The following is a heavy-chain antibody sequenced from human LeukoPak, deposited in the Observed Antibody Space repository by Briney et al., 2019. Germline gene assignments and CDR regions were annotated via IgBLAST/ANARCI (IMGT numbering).Heavy chain of an antibody. J-gene: IGHJ4*02. D-gene: IGHD1-26*01. CDR3: TKRVKYGGTWDHFAD. Sequence: PGGSLRLSCAASGFTLDNYRMSWVRQAPGKGLEWVSTVNADGGNTYYADSVKGRFTISRDNSESTLILQMNSLRVEDTALYYCTKRVKYGGTWDHFADWGQGTLVTVSS. CDR1: GFTLDNYR. V-gene: IGHV3-23*01. CDR2: VNADGGNT.